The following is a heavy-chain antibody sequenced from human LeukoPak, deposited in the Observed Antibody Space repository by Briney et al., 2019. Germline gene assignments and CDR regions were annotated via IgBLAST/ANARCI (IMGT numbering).Heavy chain of an antibody. J-gene: IGHJ4*02. V-gene: IGHV4-59*08. Sequence: SETLSLTCTVSGGSISNYYWSWIRQPPGKGLEWIGYIYYSGSTNYNPSLKSRVTISVDTSKNQFSLKLSSVTAADTAAYYCARHREVVVIPTIYFDYWGQGTLVTVSS. D-gene: IGHD3-22*01. CDR2: IYYSGST. CDR3: ARHREVVVIPTIYFDY. CDR1: GGSISNYY.